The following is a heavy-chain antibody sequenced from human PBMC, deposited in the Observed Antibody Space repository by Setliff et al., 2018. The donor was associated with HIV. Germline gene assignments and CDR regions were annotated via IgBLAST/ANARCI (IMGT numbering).Heavy chain of an antibody. CDR1: GFSNSA. V-gene: IGHV3-73*01. CDR2: IRSKANNYAT. Sequence: GGSLRLSCAASGFSNSALHWVRQAPGKGLEWVGRIRSKANNYATEYGASVKGRFIISRDDSKNMAYPQMNSLRTEDTALYYCAKDELFYYGSGNFYYWYFDFWGRGSLVTVSS. J-gene: IGHJ2*01. D-gene: IGHD3-10*01. CDR3: AKDELFYYGSGNFYYWYFDF.